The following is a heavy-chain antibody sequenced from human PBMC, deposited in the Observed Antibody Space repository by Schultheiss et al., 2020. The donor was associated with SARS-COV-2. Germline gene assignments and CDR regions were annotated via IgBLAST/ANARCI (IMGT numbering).Heavy chain of an antibody. CDR1: GFTFSSYW. D-gene: IGHD3-3*01. CDR2: IKQDGSEK. V-gene: IGHV3-7*01. Sequence: GESLKISCAASGFTFSSYWMSWVRQAPGKGLEWVANIKQDGSEKYYVDSVKGRFTISRDNAKNSLYLQMNSLRAEDTAVYYCARAGTYYDFWSGQSDAFDIWGQGTMVTVSS. CDR3: ARAGTYYDFWSGQSDAFDI. J-gene: IGHJ3*02.